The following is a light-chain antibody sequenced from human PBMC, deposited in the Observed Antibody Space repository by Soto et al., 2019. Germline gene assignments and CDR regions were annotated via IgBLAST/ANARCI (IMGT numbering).Light chain of an antibody. V-gene: IGKV3-15*01. CDR1: QSVSIN. CDR2: GAS. J-gene: IGKJ5*01. CDR3: QDYSHWPPLT. Sequence: ETVMTQSPATLSVSPGEGATLSCRASQSVSINLAWYQQKPGQAPRLLIYGASTRATGIPARFSGSGSGTAFTLTISSLQSLDFADYYCQDYSHWPPLTFGEGTRLEIK.